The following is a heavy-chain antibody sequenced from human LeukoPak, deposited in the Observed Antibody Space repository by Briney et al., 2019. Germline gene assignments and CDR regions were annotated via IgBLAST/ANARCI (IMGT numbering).Heavy chain of an antibody. CDR2: IYTSGST. Sequence: PSETLSLTCTVSGDSISSSSYYWSWIRQPAGKGLEWIGRIYTSGSTNYNPSLKSRVTISVDTSKNQFSLKLSSVTAADTAVYYCARSELLWFGGVNSGFDYWGQGTLVTVSS. CDR3: ARSELLWFGGVNSGFDY. D-gene: IGHD3-10*01. J-gene: IGHJ4*02. V-gene: IGHV4-61*02. CDR1: GDSISSSSYY.